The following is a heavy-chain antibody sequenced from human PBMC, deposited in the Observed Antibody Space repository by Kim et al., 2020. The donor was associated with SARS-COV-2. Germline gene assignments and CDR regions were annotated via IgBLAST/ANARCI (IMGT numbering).Heavy chain of an antibody. Sequence: GGSLRLSCAASGFTFSSYGMHWVRQAPGKGLEWVAVIWYDGSNKYYADSVKGRFTISRDNSKNTLYLQMNSLRAEDTAVYYCARDRATRWFDPWGQGTLVTVSS. CDR2: IWYDGSNK. CDR1: GFTFSSYG. J-gene: IGHJ5*02. CDR3: ARDRATRWFDP. D-gene: IGHD5-12*01. V-gene: IGHV3-33*01.